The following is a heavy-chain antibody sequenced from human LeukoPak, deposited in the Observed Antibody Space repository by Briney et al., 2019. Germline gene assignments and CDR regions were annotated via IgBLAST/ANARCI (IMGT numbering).Heavy chain of an antibody. D-gene: IGHD6-13*01. CDR2: ISWNSGSI. Sequence: PGGSLRLSCAASGFTFDDYAMHRVRQAPGKGLEWVSGISWNSGSIGYADSVKGRFTISRDNAKNSLYLQMNSLRAEDTALYYCAKDRGYSSSWYYYYGMDVWGQGTTVTVSS. V-gene: IGHV3-9*01. CDR3: AKDRGYSSSWYYYYGMDV. J-gene: IGHJ6*02. CDR1: GFTFDDYA.